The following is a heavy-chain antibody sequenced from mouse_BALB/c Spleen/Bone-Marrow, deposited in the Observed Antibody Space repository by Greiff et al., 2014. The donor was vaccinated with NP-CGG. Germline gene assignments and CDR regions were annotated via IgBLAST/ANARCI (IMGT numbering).Heavy chain of an antibody. J-gene: IGHJ2*01. V-gene: IGHV1S135*01. CDR1: GYAFTSYN. D-gene: IGHD3-1*01. Sequence: EVQLQQSGPELVKPGASVKVSCKASGYAFTSYNMYWVKQSHGKSLEWMGYIDPYSGGTSYNLKFKGKATLTVDKSSSTAYMHLNSLTSEDSAVYYCAKILGYGYFAYWGQGTTLTVSS. CDR2: IDPYSGGT. CDR3: AKILGYGYFAY.